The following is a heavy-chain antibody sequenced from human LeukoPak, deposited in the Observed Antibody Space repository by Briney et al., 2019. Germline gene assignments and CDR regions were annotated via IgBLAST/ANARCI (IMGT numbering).Heavy chain of an antibody. CDR1: VFTFSVYY. J-gene: IGHJ5*02. V-gene: IGHV3-11*01. CDR2: ISSSGSTI. Sequence: GGSLRLSCAASVFTFSVYYMSWIREAPGEGLGWVSYISSSGSTIYYADSVKGRFSISRDNAKNSLYLQMNSMRAEATAVHNCARAIFFKEGTYYDFWSGQLNWFDPWGQGTLVTVSS. D-gene: IGHD3-3*01. CDR3: ARAIFFKEGTYYDFWSGQLNWFDP.